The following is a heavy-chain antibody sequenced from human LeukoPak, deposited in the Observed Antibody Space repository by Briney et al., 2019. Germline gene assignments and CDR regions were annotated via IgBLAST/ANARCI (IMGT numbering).Heavy chain of an antibody. CDR1: GYTFPSYY. CDR3: TREGAYGAHGLDY. J-gene: IGHJ4*02. V-gene: IGHV1-46*01. D-gene: IGHD4-17*01. Sequence: ASVKVSCKASGYTFPSYYMHWVRQAPGQGLEWMGVINPSGGNTNSAQKFQGRVTMTRDTSTRTVYMELSSLRSEDTAVYYCTREGAYGAHGLDYWGPRTLITVSS. CDR2: INPSGGNT.